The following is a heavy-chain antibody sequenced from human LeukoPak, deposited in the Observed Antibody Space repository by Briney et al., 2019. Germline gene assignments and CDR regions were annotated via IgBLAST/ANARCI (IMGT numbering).Heavy chain of an antibody. Sequence: GGSLRLSCVASGFTFSSYWMHWVRQVPGKGLVWVSRINSDGSSTSYADSVKGRFTISRDNGKNTLYLQMNSLRAEDTAVYYCATGQGHGMDVWGQGTTVTVSS. CDR2: INSDGSST. D-gene: IGHD1-14*01. CDR3: ATGQGHGMDV. V-gene: IGHV3-74*01. CDR1: GFTFSSYW. J-gene: IGHJ6*02.